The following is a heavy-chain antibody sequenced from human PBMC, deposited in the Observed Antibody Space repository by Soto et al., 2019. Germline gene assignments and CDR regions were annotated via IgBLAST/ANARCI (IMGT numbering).Heavy chain of an antibody. CDR3: AKGNYDSSGYYFDY. CDR1: GFTFDDYA. D-gene: IGHD3-22*01. CDR2: ISWDGGST. V-gene: IGHV3-43D*03. J-gene: IGHJ4*02. Sequence: GGSLRLSCAASGFTFDDYAMHWVRQAPGKGLEWVSLISWDGGSTYYAESVKGRFTITRDNSKNSLYLQMNSLRAEDTALYYCAKGNYDSSGYYFDYWGQGTLVTVSS.